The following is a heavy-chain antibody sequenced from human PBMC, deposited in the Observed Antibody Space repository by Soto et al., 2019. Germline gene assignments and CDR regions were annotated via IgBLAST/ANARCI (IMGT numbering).Heavy chain of an antibody. D-gene: IGHD3-22*01. V-gene: IGHV3-30-3*01. CDR3: ASLDYYDSSGYYHRFDY. J-gene: IGHJ4*02. CDR1: GFTFSSYA. Sequence: PGGSLRLSCAASGFTFSSYAMHWVRQAPGKGLEWVAVISYDGSNKYYADSVKGRFTISRDNSKNTLYLQMNSLRAEDTAVYYCASLDYYDSSGYYHRFDYWGQGTLVTVSS. CDR2: ISYDGSNK.